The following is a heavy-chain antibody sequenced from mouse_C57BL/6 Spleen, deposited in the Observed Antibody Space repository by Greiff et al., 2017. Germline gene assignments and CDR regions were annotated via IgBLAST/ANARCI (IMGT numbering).Heavy chain of an antibody. Sequence: VQLKESGPELVKPGASVKMSCKASGYTFTDYNMHWVKQSHGKSLEWIGYINPNNGGTSYNQKFKGKATLTVNKSSSTAYMELRSLTSEDSAVYYCAREALDSSGYDFDYWGQGTTLTVSS. V-gene: IGHV1-22*01. CDR1: GYTFTDYN. CDR3: AREALDSSGYDFDY. CDR2: INPNNGGT. D-gene: IGHD3-2*02. J-gene: IGHJ2*01.